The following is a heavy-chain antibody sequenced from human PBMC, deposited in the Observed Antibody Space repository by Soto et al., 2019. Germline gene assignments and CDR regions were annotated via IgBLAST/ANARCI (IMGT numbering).Heavy chain of an antibody. V-gene: IGHV1-3*01. J-gene: IGHJ6*02. CDR3: ASSYSNYALIDYYYYGMDV. Sequence: GASVKVSCKASGYTFTSYAMHWVRQAPGQRLEWMGWINAGNGNTKYSQKFQGRVTITRDTSASTAYMELSSLGSEDTAVYYCASSYSNYALIDYYYYGMDVWGQGTTVTVSS. CDR1: GYTFTSYA. CDR2: INAGNGNT. D-gene: IGHD4-4*01.